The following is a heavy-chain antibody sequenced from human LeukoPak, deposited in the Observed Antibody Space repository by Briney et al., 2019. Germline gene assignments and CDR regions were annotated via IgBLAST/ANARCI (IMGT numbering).Heavy chain of an antibody. CDR3: ARDYYGSYAIDY. D-gene: IGHD1-26*01. J-gene: IGHJ4*02. V-gene: IGHV3-21*01. CDR2: ISSTSSYI. Sequence: SGGSLRLSCAASGFTFTSYSLNWVRQAPGKGLEWVSSISSTSSYIYYADSVKGRFTISRDNAKNSLYLQMYSLRAEDTAVYYCARDYYGSYAIDYWGQGTLVTVSS. CDR1: GFTFTSYS.